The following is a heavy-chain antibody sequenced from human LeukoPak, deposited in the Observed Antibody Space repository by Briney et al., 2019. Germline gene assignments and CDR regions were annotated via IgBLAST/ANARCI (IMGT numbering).Heavy chain of an antibody. CDR3: ARGSSISGSYRGAFDY. J-gene: IGHJ4*02. CDR2: IWYDGSNK. V-gene: IGHV3-33*01. D-gene: IGHD1-26*01. CDR1: GFTFSSYG. Sequence: GGSLRLSCAASGFTFSSYGMHWVRQAPGKGLEWVAVIWYDGSNKYYADSVKGRFTISRDNSKNTLYLQMNSLRAEDTAVYYCARGSSISGSYRGAFDYWGQGTLVTVSS.